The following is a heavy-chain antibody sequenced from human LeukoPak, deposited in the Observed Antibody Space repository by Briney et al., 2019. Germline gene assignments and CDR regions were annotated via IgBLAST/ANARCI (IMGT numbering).Heavy chain of an antibody. J-gene: IGHJ2*01. CDR1: GGSISSGGYS. D-gene: IGHD1-14*01. CDR2: IYHSGST. CDR3: ARDRTSEGYFDL. Sequence: PSETLSLTCAVSGGSISSGGYSWSWIRQPPGKGLEWIGYIYHSGSTYYNPSLKSRVTIPVDRSKNQFSLKLSSVTAADTAVYYCARDRTSEGYFDLWGRGTLVTVSS. V-gene: IGHV4-30-2*01.